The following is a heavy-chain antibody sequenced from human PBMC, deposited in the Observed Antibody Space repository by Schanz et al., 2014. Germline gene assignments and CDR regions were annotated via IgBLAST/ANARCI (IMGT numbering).Heavy chain of an antibody. CDR2: VHHSGNA. CDR1: GVSIVSGEV. CDR3: AANAYFGKPLASYFDF. V-gene: IGHV4-4*02. J-gene: IGHJ4*02. D-gene: IGHD3-10*01. Sequence: QVELQESGPRLVKPSGTLSLICTVSGVSIVSGEVWSWVRQSPDKGLEWIGQVHHSGNAVYNPSLKGRVTISADASRDHFSLRLTSVTAADTGVYFCAANAYFGKPLASYFDFWGQGILVTVSS.